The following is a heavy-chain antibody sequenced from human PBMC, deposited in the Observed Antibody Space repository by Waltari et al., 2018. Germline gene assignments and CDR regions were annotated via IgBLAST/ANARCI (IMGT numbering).Heavy chain of an antibody. V-gene: IGHV3-23*04. CDR1: GFTFSSYA. Sequence: EVQLVESGGGLVQPGGSLRLSCAASGFTFSSYAMSWVRQAPGKGWEWCSALSGGGGSTYYADSVKGRFTISRDNSKNTLYLQMNSLRAEDTAVYYCAKDVPLTYYYDSSGYNYWGQGTLVTVSS. CDR3: AKDVPLTYYYDSSGYNY. D-gene: IGHD3-22*01. J-gene: IGHJ4*02. CDR2: LSGGGGST.